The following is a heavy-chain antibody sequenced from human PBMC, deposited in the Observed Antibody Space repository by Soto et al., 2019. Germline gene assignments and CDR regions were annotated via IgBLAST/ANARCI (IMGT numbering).Heavy chain of an antibody. CDR1: GFTFSSYA. CDR2: ISGSGGST. D-gene: IGHD3-9*01. Sequence: GGSLRLSCAASGFTFSSYAMSWVRQAPGKGLEWVSAISGSGGSTYYADSVKGRFTISRDNSKNTLYLQMNSLRAEDTAVYYCGPDLSYDILTGYYSSSPFDYWGQGTLVTVSS. V-gene: IGHV3-23*01. J-gene: IGHJ4*02. CDR3: GPDLSYDILTGYYSSSPFDY.